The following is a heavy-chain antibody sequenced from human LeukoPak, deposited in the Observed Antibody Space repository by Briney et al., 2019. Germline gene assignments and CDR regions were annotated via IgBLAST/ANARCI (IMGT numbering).Heavy chain of an antibody. Sequence: PGGSLRLSCAASGFILSRYAMHWVRQAPGKGLERVAVISYDGSNKYYADSVKGRFTISRDNSKNTLYLQINSLRAEDTAVYYCAREGPEMATITLNYWGQGTLVTVSS. CDR1: GFILSRYA. V-gene: IGHV3-30*04. J-gene: IGHJ4*02. D-gene: IGHD5-24*01. CDR3: AREGPEMATITLNY. CDR2: ISYDGSNK.